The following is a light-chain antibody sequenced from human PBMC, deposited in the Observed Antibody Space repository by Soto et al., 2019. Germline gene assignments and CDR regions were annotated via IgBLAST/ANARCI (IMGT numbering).Light chain of an antibody. V-gene: IGKV3-15*01. Sequence: EIVMTQSPATLSVSPGERATLSCRASQSVSSNLAWYQQKPGQAPSLLIYGPSTRATGIPPRFGGSEYGTEFTLTISSLQSEDFAVYYYQQYNHWPPETFHQGTKVEIK. J-gene: IGKJ1*01. CDR1: QSVSSN. CDR3: QQYNHWPPET. CDR2: GPS.